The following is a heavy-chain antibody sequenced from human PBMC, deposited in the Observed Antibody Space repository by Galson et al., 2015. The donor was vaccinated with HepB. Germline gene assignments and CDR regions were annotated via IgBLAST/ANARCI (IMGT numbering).Heavy chain of an antibody. V-gene: IGHV1-18*01. CDR1: GYTFTNYG. Sequence: SVTVSCKASGYTFTNYGISWVRQAPGQGLEWMGCISDYNGHTNYAQKLQGRVTMTTDTSTSTASMELRSLKSDDTAVYYCAREVCSSSNCYFLHFDYWGQGTLVTVSS. CDR3: AREVCSSSNCYFLHFDY. J-gene: IGHJ4*02. CDR2: ISDYNGHT. D-gene: IGHD2-2*01.